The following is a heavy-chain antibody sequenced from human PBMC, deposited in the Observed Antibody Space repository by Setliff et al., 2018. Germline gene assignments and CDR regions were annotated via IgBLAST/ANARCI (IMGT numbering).Heavy chain of an antibody. Sequence: PGGSLRLSCAASGFTFRSYWMSWVRQAPGKGLEWVANIKKDGSIKYYLDSVRGRFTISRDNAENSLTLQMNSLRVEDTAVYYCSRDLQGSGDYVADYWGQGTLVTVS. CDR1: GFTFRSYW. V-gene: IGHV3-7*01. CDR2: IKKDGSIK. CDR3: SRDLQGSGDYVADY. D-gene: IGHD4-17*01. J-gene: IGHJ4*02.